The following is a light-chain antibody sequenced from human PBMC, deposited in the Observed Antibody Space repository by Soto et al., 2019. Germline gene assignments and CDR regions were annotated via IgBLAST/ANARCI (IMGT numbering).Light chain of an antibody. V-gene: IGLV1-44*01. CDR1: SSNFGKSI. Sequence: QLVLTQPPSASGTPGQSVTISCSGSSSNFGKSIVSWYQVLPGRAPKVLIYGNSQRPSGVPVRFSGSKSATSASLAISGLLSEDEADYCCAAWNDGLFVFGSGTKLTVL. CDR2: GNS. J-gene: IGLJ1*01. CDR3: AAWNDGLFV.